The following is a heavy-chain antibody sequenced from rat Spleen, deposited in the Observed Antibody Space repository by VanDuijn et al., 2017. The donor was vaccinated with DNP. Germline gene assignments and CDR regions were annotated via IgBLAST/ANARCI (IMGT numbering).Heavy chain of an antibody. CDR3: ARSTTGIRGYYFDY. V-gene: IGHV5-31*01. CDR1: GFTFNNYW. J-gene: IGHJ3*01. D-gene: IGHD1-11*01. Sequence: EVQLVESGGDLVQPGRSLKLSCVASGFTFNNYWMTWIRQVPGKGLEWVASIASSGGSTYYPDSVKGRFTISRDNAKNTLYLQMNSLRSEDTATYYCARSTTGIRGYYFDYWGQGTLVTVSS. CDR2: IASSGGST.